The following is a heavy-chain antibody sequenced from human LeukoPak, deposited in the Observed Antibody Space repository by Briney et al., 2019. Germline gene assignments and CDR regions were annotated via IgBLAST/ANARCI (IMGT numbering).Heavy chain of an antibody. D-gene: IGHD3-3*01. J-gene: IGHJ4*02. Sequence: PSETLSLTCTVSGGSISSYYWSWIRQPPGKGLEWIGYIYYSGSTNYNPSLKSRVTISVDTSKNQFSLKLSSVTAADTAVYYCATYGGRARHFGAEGYFDYWGQGTLVTVSS. V-gene: IGHV4-59*01. CDR1: GGSISSYY. CDR3: ATYGGRARHFGAEGYFDY. CDR2: IYYSGST.